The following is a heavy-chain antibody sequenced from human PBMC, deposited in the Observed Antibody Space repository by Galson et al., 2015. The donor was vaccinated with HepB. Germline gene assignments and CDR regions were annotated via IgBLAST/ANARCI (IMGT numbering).Heavy chain of an antibody. J-gene: IGHJ1*01. CDR2: ISSTSNYI. CDR3: ARDRPPAIAAAASFQH. Sequence: SLRLSCAGSGFTFSSYNMNWVRQAPGKGLEWVSSISSTSNYIYYADSVKGRFTISRDNAKNSVHLQMNSLRVEDTAVYYCARDRPPAIAAAASFQHWGQGTLVTVSS. D-gene: IGHD6-25*01. V-gene: IGHV3-21*01. CDR1: GFTFSSYN.